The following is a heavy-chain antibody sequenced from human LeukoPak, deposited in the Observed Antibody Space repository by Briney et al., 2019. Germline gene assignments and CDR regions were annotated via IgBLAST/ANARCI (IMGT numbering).Heavy chain of an antibody. CDR2: INPNSGGT. CDR3: ARVRTMVGAVMGNLDY. D-gene: IGHD3-10*01. J-gene: IGHJ4*02. Sequence: ASVKVSCKASGYTFTGYYMHWVRQAPGQGLEWMGRINPNSGGTNYAQKFQGRVTMTRDTSISTAYMELSRLRSDDTAVYYCARVRTMVGAVMGNLDYWGQGTLVTVSS. CDR1: GYTFTGYY. V-gene: IGHV1-2*06.